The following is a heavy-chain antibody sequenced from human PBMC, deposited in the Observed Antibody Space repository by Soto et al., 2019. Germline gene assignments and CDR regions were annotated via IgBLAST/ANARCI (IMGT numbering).Heavy chain of an antibody. D-gene: IGHD3-3*01. J-gene: IGHJ4*02. Sequence: ASVKVSCKASGYTFTSYAMHWVRQAPGQRLEWMGWINAGNGNTKYYADSVKGRFTISRDNSKNTLYLQMNSLRAEDTAVYYCARDKRDLRFLEWSYYFDYWGQGTLVTVSS. CDR2: INAGNGNT. V-gene: IGHV1-3*01. CDR1: GYTFTSYA. CDR3: ARDKRDLRFLEWSYYFDY.